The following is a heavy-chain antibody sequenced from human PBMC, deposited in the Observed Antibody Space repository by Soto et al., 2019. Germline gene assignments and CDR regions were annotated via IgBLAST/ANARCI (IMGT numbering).Heavy chain of an antibody. J-gene: IGHJ3*01. D-gene: IGHD2-21*01. CDR1: GYSISSGYY. CDR3: ASEGAGRAPINV. CDR2: IYHSGST. V-gene: IGHV4-38-2*01. Sequence: PSETLSLTCSVSGYSISSGYYWGWIRQPPGKGLEWIGSIYHSGSTYYNPSLKSRVTISVDTSKNQFSLKLSSVTAADTAVYYCASEGAGRAPINVWGPGTMVTVSS.